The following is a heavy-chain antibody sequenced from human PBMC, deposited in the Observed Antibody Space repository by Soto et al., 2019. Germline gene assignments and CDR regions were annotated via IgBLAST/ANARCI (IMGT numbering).Heavy chain of an antibody. V-gene: IGHV3-30*18. CDR3: AKGRGNYSLYYYGMDV. CDR1: GFTFSSYG. J-gene: IGHJ6*02. D-gene: IGHD1-7*01. CDR2: ISYDGSNK. Sequence: VGSLRLSCAASGFTFSSYGMHWVRQAPGKGLEWVAVISYDGSNKYYADSVKGRFTISRDNSKNTLYLQMNSLRAEDTAVYYCAKGRGNYSLYYYGMDVWGQGTTVTVSS.